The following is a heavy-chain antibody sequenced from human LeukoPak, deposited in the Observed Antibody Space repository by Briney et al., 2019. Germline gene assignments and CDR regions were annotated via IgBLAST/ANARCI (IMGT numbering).Heavy chain of an antibody. V-gene: IGHV4-59*12. CDR3: ARDVTLRTQSNWFDP. Sequence: TSETLSLTCTVSGGSISSYYWSWIRQPPGKGLEWIGYIFYSGSTNYNPSLKRRVTISVDTSKNQFSLKLSSVTAADTAVYYCARDVTLRTQSNWFDPWGQGTLVTVSS. J-gene: IGHJ5*02. CDR1: GGSISSYY. D-gene: IGHD4-17*01. CDR2: IFYSGST.